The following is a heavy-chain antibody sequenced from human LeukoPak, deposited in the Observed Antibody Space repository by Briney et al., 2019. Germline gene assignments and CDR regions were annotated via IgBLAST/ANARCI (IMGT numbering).Heavy chain of an antibody. J-gene: IGHJ5*02. V-gene: IGHV4-59*12. CDR1: GGSISSYH. Sequence: SETLSLTCTVSGGSISSYHWNWIRQPPGKGLEWIGYIYYSGSTYYNPSLKSRVTISVDTSKNQFSLKLSSVTAADTAVYYCAREGLRGGWFDPWGQGTLVTVSS. D-gene: IGHD4-17*01. CDR3: AREGLRGGWFDP. CDR2: IYYSGST.